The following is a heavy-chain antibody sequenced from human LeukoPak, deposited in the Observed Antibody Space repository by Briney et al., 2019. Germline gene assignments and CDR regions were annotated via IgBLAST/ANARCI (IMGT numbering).Heavy chain of an antibody. CDR3: ARHKGASLFRGIIFDY. J-gene: IGHJ4*02. D-gene: IGHD3-10*01. V-gene: IGHV3-30-3*01. CDR1: GFTFSIYA. Sequence: PGGSLRLSCAASGFTFSIYAMSWVRQAPGKGLEWVAVISVDGSNKYYADSVKGRFTISRDNSKNTLYLQMDSLKADDTTVYYCARHKGASLFRGIIFDYWGQGTLVTVSS. CDR2: ISVDGSNK.